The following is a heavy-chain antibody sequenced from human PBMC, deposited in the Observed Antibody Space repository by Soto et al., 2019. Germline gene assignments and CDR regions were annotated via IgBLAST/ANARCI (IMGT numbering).Heavy chain of an antibody. J-gene: IGHJ4*02. CDR3: ARDRRSVSWRYYFDY. CDR1: GFTFSSYA. CDR2: ISYDGSNK. Sequence: PGGSLRLSCAASGFTFSSYAMHWVRQAPGQGLEWVAVISYDGSNKYYADSVKGRFTISRDNSKDTLYLQMNSLRAEDTAVYYCARDRRSVSWRYYFDYWAQGTLVTVSS. D-gene: IGHD6-13*01. V-gene: IGHV3-30-3*01.